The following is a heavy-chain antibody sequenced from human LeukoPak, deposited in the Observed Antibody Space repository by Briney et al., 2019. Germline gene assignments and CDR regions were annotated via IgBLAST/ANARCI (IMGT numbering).Heavy chain of an antibody. CDR1: GESFGDHY. V-gene: IGHV4-34*01. CDR3: ARGFYLYDTSGYSPSKYYLDV. Sequence: PSETLSLTCAVYGESFGDHYWTWIRQPPGKGLECIGEINLTGSTNYNPSLKSRVTISIDTSKNQFSLKLKSVTAADTAVYYCARGFYLYDTSGYSPSKYYLDVWARGATVAVSS. D-gene: IGHD3-22*01. CDR2: INLTGST. J-gene: IGHJ6*03.